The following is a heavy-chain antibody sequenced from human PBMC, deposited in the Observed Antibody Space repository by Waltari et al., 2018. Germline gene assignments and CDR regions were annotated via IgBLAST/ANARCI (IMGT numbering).Heavy chain of an antibody. CDR2: NYYSGST. J-gene: IGHJ5*02. CDR1: GGPIRSYY. CDR3: ARINIVVVPAAIVRWFDP. V-gene: IGHV4-59*01. D-gene: IGHD2-2*02. Sequence: QVQLQESGPGLVKPSETLSLTCTVSGGPIRSYYGTWIRQPPGKGLEWIGYNYYSGSTNYNPCLKSRVTISVDTSKNQCSLKLSSVTAADTAVYYCARINIVVVPAAIVRWFDPWGQGTLVTVSS.